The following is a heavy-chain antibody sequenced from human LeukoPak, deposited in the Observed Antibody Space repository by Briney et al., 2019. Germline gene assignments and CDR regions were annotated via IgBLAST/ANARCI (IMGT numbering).Heavy chain of an antibody. V-gene: IGHV1-18*01. Sequence: ASVKVSCKASGYTFTSYGISWVRQAPGQGLEWMGWISAYNGNTNYAQKPQGRVTMTTDTSTSTAYMELRSLRSDDTAVYYCARGVEWLLPHYFDYWGQGTLVTVSS. J-gene: IGHJ4*02. D-gene: IGHD3-3*01. CDR3: ARGVEWLLPHYFDY. CDR2: ISAYNGNT. CDR1: GYTFTSYG.